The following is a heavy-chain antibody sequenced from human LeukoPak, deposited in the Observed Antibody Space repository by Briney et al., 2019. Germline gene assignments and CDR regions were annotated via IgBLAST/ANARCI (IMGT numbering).Heavy chain of an antibody. CDR3: ARGVAASGTPNWFDP. CDR1: GGSISSYY. D-gene: IGHD6-13*01. CDR2: IYYSGST. Sequence: PSETLSLTCTVSGGSISSYYWSWIRQPPGKGLEWGGYIYYSGSTNYNPSLKSRVTISVETSKNQFSLNLSSVTAADTAVYYCARGVAASGTPNWFDPWGQGTLVTVSS. V-gene: IGHV4-59*01. J-gene: IGHJ5*02.